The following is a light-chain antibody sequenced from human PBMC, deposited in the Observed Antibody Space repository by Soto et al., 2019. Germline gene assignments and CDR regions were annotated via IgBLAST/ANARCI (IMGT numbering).Light chain of an antibody. J-gene: IGLJ3*02. Sequence: QSVLSQPRSVSGSPGQSVTISCTGTSSDVGAYTYVSWYQQHPGKAPKLMIYDVTLRPSGVPDRFSGSKSGNTASLTISGLQADDEADYYCYSFAGNYLWVFRGGTQLTVL. CDR3: YSFAGNYLWV. CDR2: DVT. CDR1: SSDVGAYTY. V-gene: IGLV2-11*01.